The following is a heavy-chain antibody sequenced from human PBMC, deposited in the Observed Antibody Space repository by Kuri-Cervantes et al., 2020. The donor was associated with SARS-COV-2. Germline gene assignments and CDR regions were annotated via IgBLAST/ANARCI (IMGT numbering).Heavy chain of an antibody. Sequence: ASVKVSCKTSGYTITNFFMHWVRQAPGQGLEWMGLITPNGDLTLYAQNFQGRFTVTRDTSTSTAYMELSSLRSEDTAVYYCAREQPDATFFDYWGQGTLVTVSS. CDR2: ITPNGDLT. V-gene: IGHV1-46*01. CDR1: GYTITNFF. CDR3: AREQPDATFFDY. J-gene: IGHJ4*02. D-gene: IGHD6-13*01.